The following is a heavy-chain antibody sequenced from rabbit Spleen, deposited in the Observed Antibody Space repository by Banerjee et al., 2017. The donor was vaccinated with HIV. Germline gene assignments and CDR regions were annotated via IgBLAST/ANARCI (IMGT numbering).Heavy chain of an antibody. Sequence: QEQLVESGGGLVQPGGSLTLTCKVSVFTISGSYYMCWVRQAPGKGLEWIGCIVTGSDSTYYASWAKGRFTISKTSSTTVTLQMTSLTAADTATYFCARDTSSSFSSYGMDLWGQGTLVTVS. CDR1: VFTISGSYY. V-gene: IGHV1S45*01. D-gene: IGHD1-1*01. J-gene: IGHJ6*01. CDR3: ARDTSSSFSSYGMDL. CDR2: IVTGSDST.